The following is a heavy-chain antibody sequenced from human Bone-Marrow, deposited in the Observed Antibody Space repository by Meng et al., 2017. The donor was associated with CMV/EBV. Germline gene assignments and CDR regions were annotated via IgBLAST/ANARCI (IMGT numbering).Heavy chain of an antibody. Sequence: TFTGYHIHWVRQAPGQGLEWMGWIDPTRGDTHYAQKFQDRVTVTRDSSVHTAYMELSRLRSDDTAVYYCARDRNCYDSDDYYSLDYWGQGTLVTVSS. D-gene: IGHD3-22*01. V-gene: IGHV1-2*02. CDR1: TFTGYH. J-gene: IGHJ4*02. CDR2: IDPTRGDT. CDR3: ARDRNCYDSDDYYSLDY.